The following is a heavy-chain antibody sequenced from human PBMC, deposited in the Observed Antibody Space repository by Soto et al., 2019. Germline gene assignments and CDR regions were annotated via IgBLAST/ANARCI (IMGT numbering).Heavy chain of an antibody. D-gene: IGHD3-10*01. Sequence: QVQLVQSGAEVKKPGASVKVSCKASGYTFTSYYMHWVRQAPGQGLEWMGIINPSGGSTSYAQKFQGRVTMTRDTSTSTVYMELSSLRPEDTVVYYCASDYYGSGSYDYWGQGTLVTVSS. CDR3: ASDYYGSGSYDY. V-gene: IGHV1-46*03. CDR1: GYTFTSYY. J-gene: IGHJ4*02. CDR2: INPSGGST.